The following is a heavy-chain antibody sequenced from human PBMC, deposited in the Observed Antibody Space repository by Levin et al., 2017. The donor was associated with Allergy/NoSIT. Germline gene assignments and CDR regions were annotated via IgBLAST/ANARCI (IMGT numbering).Heavy chain of an antibody. J-gene: IGHJ5*02. CDR1: GFTFGDYA. D-gene: IGHD3-16*02. CDR2: IRSKPYGGTT. CDR3: SSVDVWGRYRFYS. V-gene: IGHV3-49*03. Sequence: GESLKISCTASGFTFGDYAMSWFRQAPGKGLEWVGFIRSKPYGGTTQYAASVKGRFTISRDDSKSIAYLQMSSLKAEDTAFYYCSSVDVWGRYRFYSWGPGTLVTVSS.